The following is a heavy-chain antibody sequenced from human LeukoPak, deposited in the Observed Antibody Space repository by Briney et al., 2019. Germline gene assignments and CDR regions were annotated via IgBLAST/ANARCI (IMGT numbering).Heavy chain of an antibody. Sequence: SETLSLTCSVSGGSIRSYFWSWIRQSAGRGLEHIGRIYSSGSTNYSPSLKSRVSMSVDTSKNQFSLTLRSVTAADTAIYYCARAGYTSTWTFDYWGQGILVTVSS. CDR1: GGSIRSYF. CDR2: IYSSGST. J-gene: IGHJ4*02. V-gene: IGHV4-4*07. CDR3: ARAGYTSTWTFDY. D-gene: IGHD6-13*01.